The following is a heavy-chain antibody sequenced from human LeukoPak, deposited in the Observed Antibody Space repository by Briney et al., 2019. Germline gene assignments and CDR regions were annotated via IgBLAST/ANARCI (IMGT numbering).Heavy chain of an antibody. CDR2: IYYSGST. V-gene: IGHV4-31*03. J-gene: IGHJ4*02. CDR3: ARVAAATTNPRFDY. CDR1: GASISGDDYY. Sequence: SETLSLTCTVSGASISGDDYYWSWVRQPPGKGLEWIGYIYYSGSTYYYPSLESRFTISVDTSKNQFSLKLSSVTAADTAVYYCARVAAATTNPRFDYWGQGTLGTVSS. D-gene: IGHD5-24*01.